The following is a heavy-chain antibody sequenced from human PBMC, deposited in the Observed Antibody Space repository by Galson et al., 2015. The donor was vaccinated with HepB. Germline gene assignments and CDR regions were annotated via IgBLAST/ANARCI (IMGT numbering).Heavy chain of an antibody. D-gene: IGHD3-16*02. CDR1: GFTFSSFSSYA. Sequence: LRLSCAASGFTFSSFSSYAMHWVRQAPGKGLEWVAVMSYDGSKKYSADSVKGRFTISRDNSKNTLFLHMSSLRPEDTAIYYCAKSVIVEDALDIWGQGTMVTVSS. CDR3: AKSVIVEDALDI. V-gene: IGHV3-30*18. CDR2: MSYDGSKK. J-gene: IGHJ3*02.